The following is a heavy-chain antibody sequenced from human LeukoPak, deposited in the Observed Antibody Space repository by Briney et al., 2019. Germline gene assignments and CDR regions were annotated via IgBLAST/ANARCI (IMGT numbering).Heavy chain of an antibody. Sequence: GGSLRLPCAASGFTFSSYGMHWVRQAPGKGLEWVAVIWYDGGNKYYADSVKGRFTISRDNSKNTLYLQMNSLRAEDTAVYYCARDLGYSGYDYYYGMDVWGKGTTVTVSS. D-gene: IGHD5-12*01. J-gene: IGHJ6*04. CDR1: GFTFSSYG. CDR3: ARDLGYSGYDYYYGMDV. V-gene: IGHV3-33*01. CDR2: IWYDGGNK.